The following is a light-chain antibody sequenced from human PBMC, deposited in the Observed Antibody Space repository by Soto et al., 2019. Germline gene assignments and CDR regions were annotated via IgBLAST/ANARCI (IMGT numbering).Light chain of an antibody. V-gene: IGKV4-1*01. J-gene: IGKJ1*01. CDR1: QSVLYSSSNKRY. CDR3: QQYYSTPPT. Sequence: DIVMTQSPDSLAVSLGERATINCKSSQSVLYSSSNKRYLAWYQQKPGHPPKLLIYWASTRGSGVPDRFSGSGSGTDFTLTISSLQAEDVAVYYCQQYYSTPPTFGQGTKVEIK. CDR2: WAS.